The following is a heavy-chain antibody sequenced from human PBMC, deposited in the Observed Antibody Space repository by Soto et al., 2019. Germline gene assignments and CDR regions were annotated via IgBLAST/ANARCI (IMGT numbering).Heavy chain of an antibody. J-gene: IGHJ3*02. CDR2: IIPIFGTA. Sequence: SVKVSCKASGGTFSSYAISWVRQAPGQGLEWMGGIIPIFGTANYAQKFQGRVTITADESTSTAYMELSSLRSEDTAVYYCARDLLSEMATIAAFDIWGQGTMVTVSS. V-gene: IGHV1-69*13. D-gene: IGHD5-12*01. CDR3: ARDLLSEMATIAAFDI. CDR1: GGTFSSYA.